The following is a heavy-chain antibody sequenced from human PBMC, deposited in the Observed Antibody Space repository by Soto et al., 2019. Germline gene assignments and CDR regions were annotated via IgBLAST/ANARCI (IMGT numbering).Heavy chain of an antibody. J-gene: IGHJ4*02. D-gene: IGHD2-15*01. V-gene: IGHV4-59*01. CDR3: ARDSCSGGSCYIDY. Sequence: SETLALTCTVAGGSISSYYWRWIRQPPGKGLEWIGYIYYSGSTNYNPSLKSRVTISVDTSKNQFSLKLSSVTAADTAVYYCARDSCSGGSCYIDYWGQGTLVTVSS. CDR2: IYYSGST. CDR1: GGSISSYY.